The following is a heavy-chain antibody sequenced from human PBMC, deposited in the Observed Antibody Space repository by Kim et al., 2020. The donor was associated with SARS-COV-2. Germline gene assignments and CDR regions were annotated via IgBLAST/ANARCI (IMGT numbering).Heavy chain of an antibody. CDR1: GFTFSSYA. D-gene: IGHD3-22*01. V-gene: IGHV3-30*04. Sequence: GGSLRLSCAASGFTFSSYAMHWVRQAPGKGLEWVAVISYDGSNKYYADSVKGRFTISRDNSKNTLYLQMNSLRAEDTAVYYCARTSTMYYYDSSGYYYSNWFDPWGQGTLVTVSS. CDR3: ARTSTMYYYDSSGYYYSNWFDP. J-gene: IGHJ5*02. CDR2: ISYDGSNK.